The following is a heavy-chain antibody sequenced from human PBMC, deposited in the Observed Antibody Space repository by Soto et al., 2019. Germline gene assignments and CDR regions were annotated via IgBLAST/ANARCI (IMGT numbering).Heavy chain of an antibody. J-gene: IGHJ4*02. D-gene: IGHD3-22*01. CDR1: GFTFSSYS. CDR3: ARHYYYDSSYYYPTNTQLPLDY. CDR2: ISSSSSTI. Sequence: GGSLRLSCAASGFTFSSYSMNWVRQAPGKGLEWVSYISSSSSTIYYADSVKGRFTISRDNAKNSLYLQMNSLRAEDTAVYFCARHYYYDSSYYYPTNTQLPLDYWGQGTLVTVSS. V-gene: IGHV3-48*01.